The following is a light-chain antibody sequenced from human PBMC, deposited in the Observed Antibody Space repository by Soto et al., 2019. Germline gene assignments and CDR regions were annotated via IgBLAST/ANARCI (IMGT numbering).Light chain of an antibody. CDR2: EVS. CDR3: SSYTSSSTLHYV. CDR1: SSDVGGYNY. V-gene: IGLV2-14*01. Sequence: QSALAQPASVSGSPGQSITISCTGTSSDVGGYNYVSWYQQHPGKAPKLMIYEVSNRPSGVSNRFSGSKSGNTASLTISGLQAEDEADYYCSSYTSSSTLHYVSGTGTKVTVL. J-gene: IGLJ1*01.